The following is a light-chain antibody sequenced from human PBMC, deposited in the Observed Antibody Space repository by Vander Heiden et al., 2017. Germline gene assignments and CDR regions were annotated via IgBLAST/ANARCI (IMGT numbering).Light chain of an antibody. CDR2: KDS. CDR1: VLAKKY. CDR3: YSAADNRGV. V-gene: IGLV3-27*01. Sequence: SYELTQPSSVSVSPGQTARITCSGDVLAKKYARWFQQKPGQAPVLVIYKDSERTSGIPERFSGSSSGTTVTLTISGAQVEDEADYYCYSAADNRGVFGGGTKLTVL. J-gene: IGLJ2*01.